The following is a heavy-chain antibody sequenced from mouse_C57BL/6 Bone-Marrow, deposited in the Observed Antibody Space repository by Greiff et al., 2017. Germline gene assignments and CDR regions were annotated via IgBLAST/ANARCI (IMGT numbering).Heavy chain of an antibody. V-gene: IGHV1-4*01. Sequence: QVQLQQSGAELARPGASVKMSCKASGYTFTSYTMHWVKQRPGQGLEWIGYINPSSGYTKYNQKFKDKATLTADKSSSTAYMQLSSLTSEDSAVYYCAKNERWLQYYFVYWGQGTTLTVSS. CDR3: AKNERWLQYYFVY. J-gene: IGHJ2*01. D-gene: IGHD2-3*01. CDR2: INPSSGYT. CDR1: GYTFTSYT.